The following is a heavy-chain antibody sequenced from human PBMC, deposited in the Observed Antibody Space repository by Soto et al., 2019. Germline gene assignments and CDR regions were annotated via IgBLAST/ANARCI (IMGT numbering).Heavy chain of an antibody. J-gene: IGHJ6*02. V-gene: IGHV4-4*07. CDR1: GVSVRSYT. CDR3: ARDLDIGHRGYGQSNV. Sequence: SETLSLTCIVSGVSVRSYTWSWVRQPADKGLEWIGRVFSSVSATYNPSLKSRVSISMDTPENRISLKLDSVTAADAGVYFCARDLDIGHRGYGQSNVWGQGKTVTVSS. D-gene: IGHD5-12*01. CDR2: VFSSVSA.